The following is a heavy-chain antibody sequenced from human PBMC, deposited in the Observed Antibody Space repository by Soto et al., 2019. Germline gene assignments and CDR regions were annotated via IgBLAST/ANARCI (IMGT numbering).Heavy chain of an antibody. V-gene: IGHV3-33*01. J-gene: IGHJ4*02. CDR2: IWFDGSNK. CDR1: GFTFSSYG. CDR3: ATTGPY. Sequence: QVQLVESGGGVVQPGRSLRLSCAASGFTFSSYGMHWVRQAPGKGLEWVAVIWFDGSNKFYADSVKGRFTISRDNSKNTVSLKMNSRRDEDSAAFYWATTGPYGGQGTLVTASS.